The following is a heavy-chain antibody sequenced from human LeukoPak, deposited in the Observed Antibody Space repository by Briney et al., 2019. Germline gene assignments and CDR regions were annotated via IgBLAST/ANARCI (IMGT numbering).Heavy chain of an antibody. CDR2: IYYSGST. Sequence: PSETLSLTCTVSGGSISSYYWSWIRQPPGKGLEWIGYIYYSGSTNYNPSLKSRVTISVDTSKNQFSLKLSSVTAADTAVYYCARHRDTAMGIWGQGTLVTVSS. CDR3: ARHRDTAMGI. D-gene: IGHD5-18*01. V-gene: IGHV4-59*08. J-gene: IGHJ4*02. CDR1: GGSISSYY.